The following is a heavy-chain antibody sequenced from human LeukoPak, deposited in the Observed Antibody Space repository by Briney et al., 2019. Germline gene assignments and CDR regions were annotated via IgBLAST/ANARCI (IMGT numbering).Heavy chain of an antibody. Sequence: ASVKVSCKASGYPFSTYGISWVRQAPGRGLQWMAWISTHNGKTDYAQNFQDRVTVTRDTSTSTVYMELRSLRSDDMAVYFCARDVGTTHFDFWGQGTPVTVSS. CDR2: ISTHNGKT. D-gene: IGHD5-12*01. CDR3: ARDVGTTHFDF. J-gene: IGHJ4*02. CDR1: GYPFSTYG. V-gene: IGHV1-18*03.